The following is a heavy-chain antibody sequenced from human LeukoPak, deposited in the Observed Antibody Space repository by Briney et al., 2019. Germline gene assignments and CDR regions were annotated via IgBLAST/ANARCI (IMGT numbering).Heavy chain of an antibody. CDR3: ARDHTVTKSFRCYYMDV. V-gene: IGHV4-4*07. J-gene: IGHJ6*03. D-gene: IGHD4-17*01. CDR2: IYTSGST. Sequence: SETLSLTCTVSGGSISSYYWSWIRQPAGKGLEWIGRIYTSGSTNYNPSPKSRVTISVDKSKNQFSLKLSSVTAADTAVYYCARDHTVTKSFRCYYMDVWGKGTTVTVSS. CDR1: GGSISSYY.